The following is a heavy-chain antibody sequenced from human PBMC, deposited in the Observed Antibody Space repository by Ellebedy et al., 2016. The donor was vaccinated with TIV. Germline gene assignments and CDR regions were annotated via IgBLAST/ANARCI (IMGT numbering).Heavy chain of an antibody. J-gene: IGHJ4*02. Sequence: GESLKISCAASGFIVSNHFMNWVRQAPGKGLEWVSVIYTVGDTHYADSVKGRFTVSRDNSKNTLYLQMNSLRAEDTAMYYCATDPDGVYGDTSAYWGRGTLATVSS. CDR3: ATDPDGVYGDTSAY. CDR2: IYTVGDT. CDR1: GFIVSNHF. V-gene: IGHV3-53*01. D-gene: IGHD4-17*01.